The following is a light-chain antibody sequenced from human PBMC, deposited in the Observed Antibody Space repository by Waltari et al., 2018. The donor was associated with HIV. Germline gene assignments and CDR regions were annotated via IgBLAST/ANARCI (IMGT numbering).Light chain of an antibody. Sequence: DIQMTQSPSSLSASVGDRFTITCRASQSISSYFNWYQQKPGKAPKLLIYAASSLQSGVPSMFSGSGSGTDFTLTISSLQPEDFATYYCQQSYSTPYTFGQGTKLEIK. CDR3: QQSYSTPYT. V-gene: IGKV1-39*01. CDR2: AAS. J-gene: IGKJ2*01. CDR1: QSISSY.